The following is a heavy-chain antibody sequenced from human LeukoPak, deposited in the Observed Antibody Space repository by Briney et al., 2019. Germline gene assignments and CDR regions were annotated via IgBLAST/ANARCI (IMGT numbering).Heavy chain of an antibody. Sequence: GGSLGLSCSASGFTFSSYAMHWVRPAPGKGTGYVSGLSTNGGSTYYAESVKGRFTISRDNSKNTLYLQMSSLRPEDTAVYYCVKGPGGSGYYSYFDYWGQGALVAVSS. CDR2: LSTNGGST. CDR1: GFTFSSYA. D-gene: IGHD3-22*01. V-gene: IGHV3-64D*09. J-gene: IGHJ4*02. CDR3: VKGPGGSGYYSYFDY.